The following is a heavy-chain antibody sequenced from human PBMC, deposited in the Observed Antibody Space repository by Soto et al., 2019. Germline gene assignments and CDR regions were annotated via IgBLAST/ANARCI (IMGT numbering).Heavy chain of an antibody. CDR3: ARNYYDSTAGYFDY. D-gene: IGHD3-22*01. CDR1: GGSISSGGYY. J-gene: IGHJ4*02. Sequence: SETLSLTCTVPGGSISSGGYYWSWIRQHPGKGLEWIGYIYYSGSTYYNPSLKSRVTISVDTSKNQFSLKLSSVTAADTAVYYCARNYYDSTAGYFDYWGQGTLVTVSS. V-gene: IGHV4-31*03. CDR2: IYYSGST.